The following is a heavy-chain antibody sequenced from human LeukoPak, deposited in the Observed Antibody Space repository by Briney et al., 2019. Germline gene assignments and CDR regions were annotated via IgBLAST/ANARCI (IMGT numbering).Heavy chain of an antibody. J-gene: IGHJ4*02. D-gene: IGHD3-10*01. Sequence: GGSLRLSCAASGFTFSSYSMNWVRQAPGKGLEWVSSISSSSSYIYYADSVKGRFTISRDNAKNSLYLQMNSLRAEDTAVYYCARGGGVWFGDALTDYWGQGTLVTVSS. CDR2: ISSSSSYI. V-gene: IGHV3-21*01. CDR3: ARGGGVWFGDALTDY. CDR1: GFTFSSYS.